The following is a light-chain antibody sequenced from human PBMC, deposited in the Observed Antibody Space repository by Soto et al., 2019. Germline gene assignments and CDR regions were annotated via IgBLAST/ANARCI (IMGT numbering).Light chain of an antibody. CDR3: QQYGTPPRT. J-gene: IGKJ1*01. CDR2: GAY. Sequence: EIVLTQSPGTLSLSPGETATLSCKASQTVSNNYLAWYQQKPGQAPKLLIYGAYIRVTGIPDRFSGSGSGTDFNVTISRLEPEDFALYYCQQYGTPPRTFGQGTRVEIK. CDR1: QTVSNNY. V-gene: IGKV3-20*01.